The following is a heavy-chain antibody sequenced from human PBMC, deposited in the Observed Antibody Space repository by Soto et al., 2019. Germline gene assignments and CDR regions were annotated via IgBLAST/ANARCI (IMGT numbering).Heavy chain of an antibody. D-gene: IGHD3-16*01. CDR2: IYSGNST. V-gene: IGHV3-53*01. CDR1: GFTVSSNY. J-gene: IGHJ3*01. CDR3: ARLRGGDSAFDV. Sequence: EAQLVESGGGLMQPGGSLRLSCAVSGFTVSSNYMSWVRQAPGKGLEWVSSIYSGNSTYYADSVKGRFTISRDNSRNTLYFQMNSLRADATAVYCCARLRGGDSAFDVWGQGTIVTVSS.